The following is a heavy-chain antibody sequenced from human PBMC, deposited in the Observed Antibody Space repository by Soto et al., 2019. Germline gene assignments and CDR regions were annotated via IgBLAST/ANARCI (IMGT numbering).Heavy chain of an antibody. V-gene: IGHV3-30*18. D-gene: IGHD4-4*01. CDR2: ISYDGSNK. CDR1: GFTFSSYG. J-gene: IGHJ2*01. CDR3: AKDYSNYWYFDL. Sequence: QVQLVESGGGVVQPGRSLRLSCAASGFTFSSYGMHWVRQAPGKGLEWVAVISYDGSNKYYADSVKGRFTISRDNSKNTLYLQMNSLRAEDTAVYYCAKDYSNYWYFDLWGRGTLVTVCS.